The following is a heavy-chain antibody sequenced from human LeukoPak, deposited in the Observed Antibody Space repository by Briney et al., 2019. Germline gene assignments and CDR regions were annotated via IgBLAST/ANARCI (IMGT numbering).Heavy chain of an antibody. CDR1: GGSISSGGYY. V-gene: IGHV4-31*03. Sequence: PSETLSLTCTVSGGSISSGGYYWSWIRQHPGKGLEWIGYIYYSGSTYYNPSLKSRVTISVDTSKNQFSLKLSSVTAADTAVYYCARALGDSSWYGGNYDYWGQGTLVTVSS. D-gene: IGHD6-13*01. J-gene: IGHJ4*02. CDR2: IYYSGST. CDR3: ARALGDSSWYGGNYDY.